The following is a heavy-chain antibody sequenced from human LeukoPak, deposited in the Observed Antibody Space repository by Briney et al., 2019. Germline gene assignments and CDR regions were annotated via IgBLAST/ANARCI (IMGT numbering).Heavy chain of an antibody. V-gene: IGHV4-34*01. CDR3: ARGTGTNWFDP. Sequence: SETLSLICGVYGGSFSGYYWSWIRQPPGKGLEWIGEINHSGSTNYNPSLKSRVTISVDTSKNQFSLKLSSVTAADTAVYYCARGTGTNWFDPWGQGTLVTVSS. CDR2: INHSGST. J-gene: IGHJ5*02. D-gene: IGHD1-1*01. CDR1: GGSFSGYY.